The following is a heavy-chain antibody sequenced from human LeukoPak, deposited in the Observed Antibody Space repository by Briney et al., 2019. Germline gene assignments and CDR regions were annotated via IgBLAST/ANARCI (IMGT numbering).Heavy chain of an antibody. CDR1: GFNVSTNY. CDR2: LYTGGGA. Sequence: GGSLRLPCAASGFNVSTNYMSWVRQAPGGGLEWVSTLYTGGGAYYSAFVKGHFTISRDISKNTLYLQLSYLRAEDTAVYYCARSANYLTHYFDDWGQGTPVIVSS. D-gene: IGHD2/OR15-2a*01. J-gene: IGHJ4*02. CDR3: ARSANYLTHYFDD. V-gene: IGHV3-53*01.